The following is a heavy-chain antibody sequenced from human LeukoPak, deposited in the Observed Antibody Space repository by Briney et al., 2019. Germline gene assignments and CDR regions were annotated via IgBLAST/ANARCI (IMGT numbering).Heavy chain of an antibody. CDR1: GGTFSSYA. CDR3: ARGTGYSSGWYYAYFDY. J-gene: IGHJ4*02. D-gene: IGHD6-19*01. V-gene: IGHV1-69*05. Sequence: SVKVSCKASGGTFSSYAISWVRQAPGQGLEWMGRIIPIFGTANYAQKFQGRVTITTDESTSTAYMGLSSLRSEDTAVYYCARGTGYSSGWYYAYFDYWGQGTLVTVSS. CDR2: IIPIFGTA.